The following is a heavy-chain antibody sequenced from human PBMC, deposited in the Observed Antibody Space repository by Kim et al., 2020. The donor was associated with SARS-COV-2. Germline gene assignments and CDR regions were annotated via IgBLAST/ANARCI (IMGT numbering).Heavy chain of an antibody. J-gene: IGHJ6*02. CDR3: TTGGNYCSSTSCSYITYGMDV. Sequence: GGSLRLSCAASGFTFSNAWMSWVRQAPGKGLEWVGRIKSKTDGGTTDYAAPVKGRFTISRDDSKNTLYLQMNSLKTEDTAVYYCTTGGNYCSSTSCSYITYGMDVWGQGTTVTVSS. CDR2: IKSKTDGGTT. CDR1: GFTFSNAW. D-gene: IGHD2-2*01. V-gene: IGHV3-15*01.